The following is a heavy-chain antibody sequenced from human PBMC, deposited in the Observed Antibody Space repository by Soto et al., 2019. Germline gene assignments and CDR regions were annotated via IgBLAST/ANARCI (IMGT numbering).Heavy chain of an antibody. CDR3: ARNLQYYDFWSGYYQSDAFDI. CDR2: IYYSGST. V-gene: IGHV4-39*01. Sequence: ETLSLTGPVSGGSISSSSYYWGWIRQPPGKGLEWIGSIYYSGSTYYNPSLKSRVTISVDTSKNQFSLKLSSVTAADTAVYYCARNLQYYDFWSGYYQSDAFDIWGQGTMVTV. D-gene: IGHD3-3*01. CDR1: GGSISSSSYY. J-gene: IGHJ3*02.